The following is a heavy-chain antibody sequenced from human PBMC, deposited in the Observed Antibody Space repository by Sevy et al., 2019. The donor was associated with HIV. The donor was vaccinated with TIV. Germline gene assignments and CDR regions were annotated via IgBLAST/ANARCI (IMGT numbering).Heavy chain of an antibody. CDR3: AKDYRADGYNLYYFDY. Sequence: GGSLRLSCAASGFTFSSYAMSWVRQAPGKGLEWVSAISGSGGSTYYADSMKGRFTISRDNSKNTLYLQMNSLRAEDTAVYYCAKDYRADGYNLYYFDYWGQGTLVTVSS. CDR2: ISGSGGST. V-gene: IGHV3-23*01. D-gene: IGHD5-12*01. J-gene: IGHJ4*02. CDR1: GFTFSSYA.